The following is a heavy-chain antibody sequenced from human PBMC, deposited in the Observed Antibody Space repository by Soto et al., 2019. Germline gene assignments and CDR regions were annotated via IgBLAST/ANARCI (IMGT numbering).Heavy chain of an antibody. CDR3: AREDYDSYGNYYGMDV. J-gene: IGHJ6*02. Sequence: QVQLVESGGGVVQPGRSLRLSCAASGFTFSSYAMHWVRQAPGKGLEWVAVISYDGSNKYYADSVKGRFTISRDNSKNTLYLQMNSLRAEDTAVYYCAREDYDSYGNYYGMDVWGQGTTVTVSS. V-gene: IGHV3-30-3*01. CDR2: ISYDGSNK. D-gene: IGHD3-22*01. CDR1: GFTFSSYA.